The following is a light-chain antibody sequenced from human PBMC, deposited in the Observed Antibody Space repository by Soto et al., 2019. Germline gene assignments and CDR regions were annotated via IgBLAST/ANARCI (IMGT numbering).Light chain of an antibody. CDR2: EGN. CDR3: CSYAGSFTYV. CDR1: SSDVGSYNL. Sequence: QSALTQPASVSGSPGQSITISCTGTSSDVGSYNLVSWYQQHPGKAPKFMIFEGNKRPSRLSNRFSGSKSGNTASLTISGLQAEDEADYYCCSYAGSFTYVFGTGTKLTVL. V-gene: IGLV2-23*01. J-gene: IGLJ1*01.